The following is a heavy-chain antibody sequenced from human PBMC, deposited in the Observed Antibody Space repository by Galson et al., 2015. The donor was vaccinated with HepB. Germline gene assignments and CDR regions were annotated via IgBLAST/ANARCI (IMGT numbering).Heavy chain of an antibody. D-gene: IGHD6-13*01. Sequence: SLRLSCAASGFTFSSYSMNWVRQAPGKGLEWVSYISSSSSTIYYADSVKGRFTISRDNAKNSLYLQMNSLRAEDTAVYYCAAAAGTLDYWGQGTLVTVSS. CDR1: GFTFSSYS. CDR2: ISSSSSTI. V-gene: IGHV3-48*01. J-gene: IGHJ4*02. CDR3: AAAAGTLDY.